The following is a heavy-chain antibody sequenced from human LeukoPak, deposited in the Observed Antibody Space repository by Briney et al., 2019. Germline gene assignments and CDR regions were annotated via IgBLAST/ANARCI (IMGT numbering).Heavy chain of an antibody. D-gene: IGHD3-22*01. Sequence: GGSLRLSCAASGLTVSSNYMSWVRQAPGKGLEWVSVIYSGGSTYYADSVKGRFTISRDNSKNTLYPQMNSLRAEDTAVYYCARALPDYYYDSSGYYQYYFDYWGQGTLVTVSP. J-gene: IGHJ4*02. CDR1: GLTVSSNY. V-gene: IGHV3-53*01. CDR2: IYSGGST. CDR3: ARALPDYYYDSSGYYQYYFDY.